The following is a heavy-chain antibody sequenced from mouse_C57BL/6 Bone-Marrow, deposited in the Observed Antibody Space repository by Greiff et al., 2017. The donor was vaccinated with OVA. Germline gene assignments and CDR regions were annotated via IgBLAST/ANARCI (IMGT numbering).Heavy chain of an antibody. J-gene: IGHJ4*01. CDR2: INPYNGGT. V-gene: IGHV1-19*01. CDR3: AREITTVVAPYY. D-gene: IGHD1-1*01. CDR1: GYTFTDYY. Sequence: EVQLQQSGPVLVKPGASVKMSCKASGYTFTDYYMNWVKQSHGKSLEWIGVINPYNGGTSYNQKFKGKATLTVDKSSSTAYMELNSLTSEDSAVYYCAREITTVVAPYYWGQGTSVTVSS.